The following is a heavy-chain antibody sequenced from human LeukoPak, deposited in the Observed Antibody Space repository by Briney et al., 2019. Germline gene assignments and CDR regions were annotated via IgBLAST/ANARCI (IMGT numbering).Heavy chain of an antibody. D-gene: IGHD3-10*02. Sequence: GGSLRLSCAASRLTFSSYGRHWVRQAPGKGLEWVAYVQYDGSNEQYADSVKGRFSISRDSSKNILYLQMNSLRAEDTAVYYCAELGITMIGGVWGKGTTVTISS. J-gene: IGHJ6*04. CDR3: AELGITMIGGV. V-gene: IGHV3-30*02. CDR1: RLTFSSYG. CDR2: VQYDGSNE.